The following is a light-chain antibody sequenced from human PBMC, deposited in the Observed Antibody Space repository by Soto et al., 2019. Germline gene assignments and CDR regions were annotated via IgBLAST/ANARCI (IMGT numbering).Light chain of an antibody. CDR2: EGS. Sequence: QSVLTQPASVSGSPGQSITISRTGTSSDIGSYNLVSWYQHHPGKAPKLMIYEGSKRPSGVSNRFSGSKSGNTASLTISGLQAEDEADYYCCSYSTSGTFVFGSGTKVTVL. J-gene: IGLJ1*01. V-gene: IGLV2-23*01. CDR3: CSYSTSGTFV. CDR1: SSDIGSYNL.